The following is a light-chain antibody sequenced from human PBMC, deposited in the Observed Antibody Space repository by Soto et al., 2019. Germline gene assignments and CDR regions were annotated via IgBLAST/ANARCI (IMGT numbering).Light chain of an antibody. CDR3: QSYDSSLSGWV. Sequence: QSVLTQPPSVSGASGQRVTISCTGSTGYDVHWYQQFPGTAPKLLIHDNSIRPSGVPDRFSGSKSGTSASLAITGLQAEDEADYYCQSYDSSLSGWVFGGGTKVTVL. CDR1: TGYD. CDR2: DNS. V-gene: IGLV1-40*01. J-gene: IGLJ3*02.